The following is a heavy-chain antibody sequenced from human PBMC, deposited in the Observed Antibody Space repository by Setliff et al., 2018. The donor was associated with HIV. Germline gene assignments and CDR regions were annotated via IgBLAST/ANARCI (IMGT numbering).Heavy chain of an antibody. CDR3: ARLIYDGHPIACSTYFDP. J-gene: IGHJ5*02. CDR2: IYYSGST. D-gene: IGHD3-10*02. CDR1: GGSINSTSYY. V-gene: IGHV4-39*01. Sequence: SETLSLTCIVSGGSINSTSYYWAWIRQPPGKGLEWIVSIYYSGSTYYNPSLTSRVTISVDTSKNQFSLKLSSVTAADTAVYYSARLIYDGHPIACSTYFDPWGQGTLITVSS.